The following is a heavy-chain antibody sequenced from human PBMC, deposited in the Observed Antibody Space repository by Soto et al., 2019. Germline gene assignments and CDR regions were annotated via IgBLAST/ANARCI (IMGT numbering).Heavy chain of an antibody. Sequence: SETLSLTCTVSGGTINSGDYYWSWIRQPPGKGLEWIGYIYYSGSTYHNPSLKSRINISVDTSKNQFSLKLSSVTAADTAVYYCATVPTYYYDRSGYANAFDMWGQGTMVTVSS. CDR3: ATVPTYYYDRSGYANAFDM. CDR1: GGTINSGDYY. CDR2: IYYSGST. J-gene: IGHJ3*02. V-gene: IGHV4-30-4*01. D-gene: IGHD3-22*01.